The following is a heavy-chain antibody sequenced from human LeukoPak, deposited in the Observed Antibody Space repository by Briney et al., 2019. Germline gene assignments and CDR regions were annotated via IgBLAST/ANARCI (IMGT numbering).Heavy chain of an antibody. J-gene: IGHJ6*02. CDR2: IYYSGST. CDR3: ATLRNSGSYFSYYGMDA. Sequence: ASETLSLTCTVSGGSISSYYWSWIRQPPGKGLEWIGYIYYSGSTNYNPSLKSRVTISVDTSKNQFSLKLSSVTAADTAVYYCATLRNSGSYFSYYGMDAWGQGTTVTVSS. D-gene: IGHD1-26*01. CDR1: GGSISSYY. V-gene: IGHV4-59*08.